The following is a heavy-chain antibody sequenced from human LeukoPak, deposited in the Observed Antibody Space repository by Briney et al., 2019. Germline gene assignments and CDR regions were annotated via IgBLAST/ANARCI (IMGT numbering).Heavy chain of an antibody. Sequence: PGGSLRLSCAASGFTFSSYAMHWVRQAPGKGLEYVSAISSNGGSTYYANSVKGRFTISRDNSKNTLYLQMGSLRAEDMAVYYCARVMGYYYMDVWGKGTTVTVSS. CDR2: ISSNGGST. CDR1: GFTFSSYA. V-gene: IGHV3-64*01. CDR3: ARVMGYYYMDV. J-gene: IGHJ6*03.